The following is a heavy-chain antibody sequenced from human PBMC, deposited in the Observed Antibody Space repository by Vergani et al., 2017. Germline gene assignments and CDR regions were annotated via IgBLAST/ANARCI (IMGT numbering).Heavy chain of an antibody. Sequence: QVQLVQSGAEVKKPGASVKVSCKASGYTFTSYYMHWVRQAPGQGLEWMGIINPSGGSTSYAQKFQGRGTMTRDTSTRTVYMELSSLRSEDTALYYCAGENGGVRGVYFDYWGQGTLVTVSS. CDR3: AGENGGVRGVYFDY. CDR1: GYTFTSYY. J-gene: IGHJ4*02. V-gene: IGHV1-46*01. D-gene: IGHD3-10*01. CDR2: INPSGGST.